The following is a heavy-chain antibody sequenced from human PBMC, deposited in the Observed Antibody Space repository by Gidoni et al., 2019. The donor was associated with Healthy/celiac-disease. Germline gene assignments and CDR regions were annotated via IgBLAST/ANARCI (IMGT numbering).Heavy chain of an antibody. V-gene: IGHV3-23*01. J-gene: IGHJ4*02. D-gene: IGHD2-2*01. CDR3: AKGAGVVPAAMVDY. CDR1: GFTFRSYA. CDR2: ISGSGGST. Sequence: EVQLLESGGGLVQPGGSLRLSCAASGFTFRSYAMSWVRQAPGKGLGWVSAISGSGGSTYYADAVKGRFTISRDNSKNTLYLQMNSLRAEDTAVYYCAKGAGVVPAAMVDYWGQGTLVTVSS.